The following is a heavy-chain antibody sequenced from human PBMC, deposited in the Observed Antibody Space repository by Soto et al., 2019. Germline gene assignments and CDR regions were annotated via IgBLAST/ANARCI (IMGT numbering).Heavy chain of an antibody. CDR2: IYYSGST. D-gene: IGHD1-1*01. V-gene: IGHV4-31*03. CDR3: ARDSTGSLDY. Sequence: SETLSLTCTVSGGSISSGGYYWSWIRQHPGKGLEWIGYIYYSGSTYYNPSLKNRVTISVDTSKNQFSLKLSSVTAADTAVYYCARDSTGSLDYWGQGTLVTVSS. J-gene: IGHJ4*02. CDR1: GGSISSGGYY.